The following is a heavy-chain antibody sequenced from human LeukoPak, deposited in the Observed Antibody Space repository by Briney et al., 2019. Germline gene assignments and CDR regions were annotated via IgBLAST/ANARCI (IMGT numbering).Heavy chain of an antibody. J-gene: IGHJ6*02. D-gene: IGHD1-26*01. CDR1: GGSISSYY. Sequence: PSETLSLTCTVSGGSISSYYWSWIRQPAGKGLEWIGRIYTSGSTNYNPSLKSRVTISVDTSKDQFSLNLSSVTAADTAVYYCARDAWDADYYYGMDVWGQGTTVTVSS. V-gene: IGHV4-4*07. CDR3: ARDAWDADYYYGMDV. CDR2: IYTSGST.